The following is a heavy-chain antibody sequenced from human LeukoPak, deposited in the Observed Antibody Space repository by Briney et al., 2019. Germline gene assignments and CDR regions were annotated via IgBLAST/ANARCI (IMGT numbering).Heavy chain of an antibody. Sequence: SETLSLTCTVSGASISNNNYYWGWIRQPPGKGLEWIGNIYYSGSTYYNPSLKSRVTISVDTSKNQFSLKLSSVTAADTAVYYCARSPTPYSSSWYYYYYYYMDVWGKGTTVTVSS. D-gene: IGHD6-13*01. CDR1: GASISNNNYY. CDR3: ARSPTPYSSSWYYYYYYYMDV. V-gene: IGHV4-39*07. CDR2: IYYSGST. J-gene: IGHJ6*03.